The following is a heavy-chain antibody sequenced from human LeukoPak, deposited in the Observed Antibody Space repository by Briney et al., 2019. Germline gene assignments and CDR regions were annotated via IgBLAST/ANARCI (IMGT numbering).Heavy chain of an antibody. CDR1: GFTFSSYW. Sequence: GGSLRLSCAASGFTFSSYWMSWVRQAPGKGLEWVAHIKQDGSEKYFVDSVKGRFTISRDNAKNSLYLQMNSLRAEDTAVYYCARDLAAAGTHWFDHWGQGTLVTVSS. J-gene: IGHJ5*02. CDR2: IKQDGSEK. V-gene: IGHV3-7*01. CDR3: ARDLAAAGTHWFDH. D-gene: IGHD6-13*01.